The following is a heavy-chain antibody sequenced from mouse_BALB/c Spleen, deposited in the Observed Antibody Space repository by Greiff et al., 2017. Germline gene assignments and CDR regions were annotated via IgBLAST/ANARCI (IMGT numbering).Heavy chain of an antibody. Sequence: QVQLKESGPGLVAPSQSLSITCTVSGFSITSYGVHWVRQPPGKGLEWLGVIWAGGSTNYNSALMSRLSISKDNSKSQVFLKMNSLQTDDTAMYYCAREKIYYGYDRYFDVWGAGTTVTVSS. V-gene: IGHV2-9*02. CDR2: IWAGGST. J-gene: IGHJ1*01. CDR1: GFSITSYG. CDR3: AREKIYYGYDRYFDV. D-gene: IGHD2-2*01.